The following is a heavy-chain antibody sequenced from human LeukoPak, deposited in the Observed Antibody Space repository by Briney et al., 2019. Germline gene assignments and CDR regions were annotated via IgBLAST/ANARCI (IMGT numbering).Heavy chain of an antibody. V-gene: IGHV3-15*01. J-gene: IGHJ6*02. CDR2: IKSKTDGGTT. Sequence: GGSLRLSCAASGFTFSNAWMSWVRQAPGKGLEWVGHIKSKTDGGTTDYAAPVKGRFTISRDDSKNTLYLQMNSLKTEDTAVYYCTTEGTTRSYYYYGMDVWGQGTTVTVSS. CDR1: GFTFSNAW. CDR3: TTEGTTRSYYYYGMDV. D-gene: IGHD1-26*01.